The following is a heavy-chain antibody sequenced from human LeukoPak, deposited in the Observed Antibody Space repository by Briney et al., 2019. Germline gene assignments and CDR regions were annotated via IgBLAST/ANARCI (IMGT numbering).Heavy chain of an antibody. J-gene: IGHJ4*02. D-gene: IGHD5-12*01. CDR1: GYTFTGYG. CDR3: ARDQVEATRDFDY. Sequence: ASVKVSCKASGYTFTGYGISWVRQAPGQGLEWMGWISAYNGNTNYAQKLQGRVTMTTDTSTSTACMELRSLRSDDTAVYYCARDQVEATRDFDYWGQGTLVTVSS. V-gene: IGHV1-18*01. CDR2: ISAYNGNT.